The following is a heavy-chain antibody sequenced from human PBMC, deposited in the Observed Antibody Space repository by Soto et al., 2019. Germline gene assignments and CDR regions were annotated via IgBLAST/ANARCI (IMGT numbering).Heavy chain of an antibody. V-gene: IGHV3-30*18. Sequence: QVQLVESGGGVVQPGRSLRLSCAASGFTFSSYGMHWVRQAPGKGLEWGAVISYDGSNKYYADSVKGRFTISRDNSKNTLYLQMNSLRAEDTAVYYGAKEFSSGYSYYFDYWGQGTLVTVSS. D-gene: IGHD3-22*01. J-gene: IGHJ4*02. CDR1: GFTFSSYG. CDR3: AKEFSSGYSYYFDY. CDR2: ISYDGSNK.